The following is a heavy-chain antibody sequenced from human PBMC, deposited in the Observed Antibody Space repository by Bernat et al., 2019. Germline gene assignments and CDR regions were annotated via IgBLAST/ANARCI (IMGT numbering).Heavy chain of an antibody. V-gene: IGHV3-23*01. CDR2: ISGSGGST. J-gene: IGHJ5*02. CDR1: GFTFSSYA. CDR3: ARGSEMIMVRGVSPHLNWFDP. D-gene: IGHD3-10*01. Sequence: EVQLLESGGGLVQPGGSLRLSCVASGFTFSSYAMSWVRQAPGKGLEWVSAISGSGGSTYYADSVKGRFTISRDNSKNTLYLQMNSLRAEDTAVYYCARGSEMIMVRGVSPHLNWFDPWGQGTLVTVSS.